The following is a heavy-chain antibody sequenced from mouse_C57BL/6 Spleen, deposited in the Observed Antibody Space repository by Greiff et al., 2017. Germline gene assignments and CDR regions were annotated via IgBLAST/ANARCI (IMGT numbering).Heavy chain of an antibody. J-gene: IGHJ3*01. V-gene: IGHV1-55*01. CDR3: ALYYYGSSEGFAY. CDR2: LYPGSGST. Sequence: VQLQQPGAELVKPGASVKMSCKASGYTFTSYWITWVKQRPGQGLEWIGDLYPGSGSTNYNEKFKSKATLTVDTSSSTAYMQRSSLTSEDSAVYYCALYYYGSSEGFAYWGQGTLGTVSA. D-gene: IGHD1-1*01. CDR1: GYTFTSYW.